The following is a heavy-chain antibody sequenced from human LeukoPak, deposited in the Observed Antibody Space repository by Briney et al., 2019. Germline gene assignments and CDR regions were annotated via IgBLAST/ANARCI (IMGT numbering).Heavy chain of an antibody. D-gene: IGHD3-22*01. CDR2: MNPNSGNT. CDR1: GYTFTSYD. V-gene: IGHV1-8*03. CDR3: ARGRYYDRLRDAFDI. Sequence: ASVKVSCKASGYTFTSYDINWVRQVTGQGLEWIGWMNPNSGNTGYAQKFQGRVTITRNTSISTAYMELSSLRSEDTAVYYCARGRYYDRLRDAFDIWGQGTMVTVSS. J-gene: IGHJ3*02.